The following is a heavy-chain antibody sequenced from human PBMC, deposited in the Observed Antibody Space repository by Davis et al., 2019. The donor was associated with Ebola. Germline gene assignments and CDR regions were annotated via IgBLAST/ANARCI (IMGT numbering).Heavy chain of an antibody. J-gene: IGHJ4*02. D-gene: IGHD6-19*01. Sequence: PGGSLRLSCAASGFSFSDYYMNWVRQAPGKGLEWVSSISSNSGHTYYADSVKGRFTISRDNAKNSLYLQMNSLRAEDTAVYYCARELAVVYFDYWGQGFLVTVSS. CDR3: ARELAVVYFDY. V-gene: IGHV3-21*01. CDR2: ISSNSGHT. CDR1: GFSFSDYY.